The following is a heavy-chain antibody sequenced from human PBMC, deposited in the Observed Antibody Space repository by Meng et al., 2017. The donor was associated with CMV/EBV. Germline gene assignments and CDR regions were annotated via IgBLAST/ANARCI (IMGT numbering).Heavy chain of an antibody. Sequence: QVQLVPARGAVTTPGASVKVPCKDSGYTFTSYGSSWGRQAPGQGLEWRVWISAYNGNTNYAQKLQGRVTLTTDTSTSTAYMELRSLRSDDTAVYYCARGGASSGYDLIDYWGQGTLVTVSS. CDR1: GYTFTSYG. CDR3: ARGGASSGYDLIDY. J-gene: IGHJ4*02. CDR2: ISAYNGNT. V-gene: IGHV1-18*01. D-gene: IGHD5-12*01.